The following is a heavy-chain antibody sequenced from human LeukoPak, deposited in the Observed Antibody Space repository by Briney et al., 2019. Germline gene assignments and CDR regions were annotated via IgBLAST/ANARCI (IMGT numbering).Heavy chain of an antibody. V-gene: IGHV3-21*01. CDR3: AREPLGAVAGTRDFDY. CDR2: ISSSSSYI. J-gene: IGHJ4*02. Sequence: GGSLRLSCAASGFTFSSYWMSWVRQAPGKGLEWVSSISSSSSYIYYADSVKGRFTISRDNAKNSLYLQMNSLRAEDTAVYYCAREPLGAVAGTRDFDYWGQGTLVTVSS. D-gene: IGHD6-19*01. CDR1: GFTFSSYW.